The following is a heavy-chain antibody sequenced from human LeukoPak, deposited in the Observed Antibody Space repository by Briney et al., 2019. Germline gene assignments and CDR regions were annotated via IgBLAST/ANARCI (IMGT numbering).Heavy chain of an antibody. V-gene: IGHV3-23*01. J-gene: IGHJ5*02. CDR2: ISGSGGST. Sequence: GGSLRLSCAASGFAFSTYAMSWGRQAPGKGLDWVSSISGSGGSTYYADSVKGRFTISRDNSKNTLHLQMNSLRAEDTAVYYCAKDPTPSTYNWNGWFDPWGQGTLVTVSS. D-gene: IGHD1-1*01. CDR1: GFAFSTYA. CDR3: AKDPTPSTYNWNGWFDP.